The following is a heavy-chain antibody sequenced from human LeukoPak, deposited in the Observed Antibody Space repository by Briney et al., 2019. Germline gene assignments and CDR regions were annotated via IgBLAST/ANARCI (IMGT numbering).Heavy chain of an antibody. CDR3: AKTSWSDASGHYYYMDV. CDR1: GFIFSSYA. D-gene: IGHD3-3*01. J-gene: IGHJ6*03. CDR2: IRFDGTNK. V-gene: IGHV3-30*02. Sequence: PGGSLRLSCTASGFIFSSYAMHWVRQAPGKGLEWVAFIRFDGTNKFYADSVKGRFTISRDNSQNTVFLQVNNLRTEDTALYYCAKTSWSDASGHYYYMDVWGKGTTVTVSS.